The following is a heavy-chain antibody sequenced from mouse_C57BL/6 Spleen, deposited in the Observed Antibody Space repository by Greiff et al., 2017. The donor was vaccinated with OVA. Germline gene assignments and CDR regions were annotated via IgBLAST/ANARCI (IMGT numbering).Heavy chain of an antibody. CDR3: ARARERAY. CDR2: IDPSDSYT. J-gene: IGHJ3*01. CDR1: GYTFTSYW. V-gene: IGHV1-50*01. Sequence: VQLQQPGAELVKPGASVKLSCKASGYTFTSYWMQWVKQRPGQGLEWIGEIDPSDSYTNYNQKFKGKATLTVDTSSSTAYMQLSSLTSEDSAVYYCARARERAYWGQGTLVTVSA.